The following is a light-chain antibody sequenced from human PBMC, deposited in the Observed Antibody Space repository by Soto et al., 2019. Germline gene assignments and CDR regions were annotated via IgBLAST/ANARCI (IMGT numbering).Light chain of an antibody. Sequence: EIVLTQSPGTLSLSPGESATLSCRASQSVSSSYLAWYQQKPGQAPRLLISAAYSRASGIPGRFSGSGSGSDFTLTIRRLEPEDFAVYYCQHYGGPFTFGPGTKVHIK. V-gene: IGKV3-20*01. CDR2: AAY. J-gene: IGKJ3*01. CDR3: QHYGGPFT. CDR1: QSVSSSY.